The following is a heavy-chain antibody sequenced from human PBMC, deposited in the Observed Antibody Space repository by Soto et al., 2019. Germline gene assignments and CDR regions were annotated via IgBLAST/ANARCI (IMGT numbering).Heavy chain of an antibody. Sequence: ASVKVSCKASGYTFTGYYMHWVRQAPGQGLEWMGWINPNSGGTNYAQKFQGWVTMTRDTSISTAYMELSRLRSDDTAVYYCARSIVGATKVNWFDPWGQGTLVTVSS. CDR2: INPNSGGT. D-gene: IGHD1-26*01. V-gene: IGHV1-2*04. CDR3: ARSIVGATKVNWFDP. J-gene: IGHJ5*02. CDR1: GYTFTGYY.